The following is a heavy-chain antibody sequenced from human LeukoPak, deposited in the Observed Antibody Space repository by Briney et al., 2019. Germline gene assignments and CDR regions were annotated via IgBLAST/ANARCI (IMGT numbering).Heavy chain of an antibody. J-gene: IGHJ4*02. D-gene: IGHD1-1*01. CDR2: ISGSGGST. CDR1: GFTFSSYA. CDR3: AKSTGFDLERSDY. Sequence: GGSPRLSCAASGFTFSSYAMSWVRQAPGKGLEWVSAISGSGGSTYYAASVKGRFTISRDNSKNTLYLQMNSLRAEDTAVYYCAKSTGFDLERSDYWGQGTLVTVSS. V-gene: IGHV3-23*01.